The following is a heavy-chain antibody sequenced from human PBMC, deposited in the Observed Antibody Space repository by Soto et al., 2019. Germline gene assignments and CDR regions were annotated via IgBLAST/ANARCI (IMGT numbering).Heavy chain of an antibody. CDR1: GFTFSSYG. J-gene: IGHJ4*02. CDR2: ISYDGSNK. V-gene: IGHV3-30*18. D-gene: IGHD1-20*01. CDR3: AKDSALTGTTYYFDY. Sequence: PGGSLRLSCAASGFTFSSYGMHWVRQAPGKGLEWVAVISYDGSNKYYADSVKGRFTISRDNSKNTLYLQMNSLRAEDTAVYYCAKDSALTGTTYYFDYWGQGTLVTVSS.